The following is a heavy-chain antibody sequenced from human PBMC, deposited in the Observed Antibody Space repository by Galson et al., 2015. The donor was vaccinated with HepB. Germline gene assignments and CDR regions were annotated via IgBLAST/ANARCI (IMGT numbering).Heavy chain of an antibody. J-gene: IGHJ4*02. CDR3: ATDRITFPGRSPAGFDY. V-gene: IGHV1-24*01. CDR1: GYTLSEFS. CDR2: FNPEHGEA. Sequence: SVKVSCKVSGYTLSEFSIHWVRQAPGKGLEWMGGFNPEHGEAIYTRKFQGRVTMTEDASTDTAFMELSSLRSEDTAVYYCATDRITFPGRSPAGFDYWGQGALVTVSS. D-gene: IGHD1-14*01.